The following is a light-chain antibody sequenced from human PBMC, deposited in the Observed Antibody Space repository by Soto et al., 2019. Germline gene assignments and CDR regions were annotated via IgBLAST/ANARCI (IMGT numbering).Light chain of an antibody. Sequence: QSVLTQPPSASGSPGQSVAISCTGTSSDVGGYSYVSWYQQHPGKAPKLMLYEVSKRPSGVPDRFSGSKSGNTASLTVSGLQAEDEADYYCSSYSRNWDILFGGGTKLTVL. J-gene: IGLJ3*02. CDR2: EVS. V-gene: IGLV2-8*01. CDR3: SSYSRNWDIL. CDR1: SSDVGGYSY.